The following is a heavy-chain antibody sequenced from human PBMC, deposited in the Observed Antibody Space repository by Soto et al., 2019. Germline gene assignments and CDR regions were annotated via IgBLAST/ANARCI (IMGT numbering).Heavy chain of an antibody. CDR3: ARVVTIFGVVIKTTNYYGMDV. CDR2: IIPIFGTA. J-gene: IGHJ6*02. CDR1: EGTFSSYA. D-gene: IGHD3-3*01. V-gene: IGHV1-69*13. Sequence: GASVKVSCKASEGTFSSYAISWVRQAPGQGLEWMGGIIPIFGTANYAQKFQGRVTITADESTSTAYMELSSLRSEDTAVYYCARVVTIFGVVIKTTNYYGMDVWGQGTTVTVSS.